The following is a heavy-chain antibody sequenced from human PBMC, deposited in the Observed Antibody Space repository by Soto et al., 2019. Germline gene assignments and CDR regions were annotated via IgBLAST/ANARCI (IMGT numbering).Heavy chain of an antibody. CDR1: GFTFSSYA. Sequence: GGSLRLSCAASGFTFSSYAMSWFGQAPGKGLEWVSAISGTGSSIYYADSVKGRFTISRDNSKNTLYLQMNSLRAEDTAVYYCANVFRPWHSSGWIFYYCGKGILVIVSS. CDR2: ISGTGSSI. D-gene: IGHD6-19*01. V-gene: IGHV3-23*01. CDR3: ANVFRPWHSSGWIFYY. J-gene: IGHJ4*02.